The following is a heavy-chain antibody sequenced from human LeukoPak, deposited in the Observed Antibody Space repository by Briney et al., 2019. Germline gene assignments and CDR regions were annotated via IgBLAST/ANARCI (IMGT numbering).Heavy chain of an antibody. CDR1: GYSFTSYW. D-gene: IGHD2-15*01. J-gene: IGHJ6*02. V-gene: IGHV5-51*01. CDR2: IYPGDSDT. CDR3: ARGLQNYFYGMYV. Sequence: GESLKISCKGSGYSFTSYWIVWVRQMPGKGLEWMGIIYPGDSDTRYSPSFQGQVTISADKSISTAYLQWSSLRASDTAMYFCARGLQNYFYGMYVWGQGTTVTASS.